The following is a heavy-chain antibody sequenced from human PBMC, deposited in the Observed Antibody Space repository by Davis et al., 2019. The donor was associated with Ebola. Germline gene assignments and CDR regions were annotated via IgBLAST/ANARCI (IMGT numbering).Heavy chain of an antibody. D-gene: IGHD2-2*01. J-gene: IGHJ4*02. CDR3: ARGGVVVPAAKVPGYANY. V-gene: IGHV3-74*01. Sequence: PGGSLRLSCAASGFTLSGYWMHWVRQAPGKGLVWVSRINSDGSSTSYADSVKGRFTISRDNAKNTLYLQMNSLRAEDTAVYYCARGGVVVPAAKVPGYANYCGQGTLVTVSS. CDR1: GFTLSGYW. CDR2: INSDGSST.